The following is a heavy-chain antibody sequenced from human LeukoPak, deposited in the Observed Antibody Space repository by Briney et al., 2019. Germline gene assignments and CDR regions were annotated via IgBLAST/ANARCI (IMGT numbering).Heavy chain of an antibody. CDR1: GGSVSSGNYY. V-gene: IGHV4-61*01. Sequence: SETLSLTCTVSGGSVSSGNYYWSWIRRPPGKGLEWIGYISNSGSTKYNPSLKSRVTISGDTSKNPFSLKLSSVTSADTAVYYCARVCDYGSGTCFDYWSQGTLVTVSS. D-gene: IGHD3-10*01. J-gene: IGHJ4*02. CDR3: ARVCDYGSGTCFDY. CDR2: ISNSGST.